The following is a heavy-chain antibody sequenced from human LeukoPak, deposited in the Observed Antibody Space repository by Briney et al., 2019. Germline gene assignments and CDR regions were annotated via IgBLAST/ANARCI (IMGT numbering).Heavy chain of an antibody. V-gene: IGHV3-33*01. D-gene: IGHD3-22*01. J-gene: IGHJ4*02. CDR1: GFTFSSYG. CDR2: IWYDGSNK. CDR3: ARDADGGRYYYDSTPDY. Sequence: GRSLRLSCAASGFTFSSYGMHWVRQAPGKGLEWVAVIWYDGSNKYYADSVKGRFTISRDNSKNTLYLQMNSLRAEDTAVYYCARDADGGRYYYDSTPDYWGQGTLVTVSS.